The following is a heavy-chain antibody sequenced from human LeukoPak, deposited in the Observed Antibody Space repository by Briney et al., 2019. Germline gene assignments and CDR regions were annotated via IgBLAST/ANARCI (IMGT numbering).Heavy chain of an antibody. CDR1: GGSISSHS. V-gene: IGHV4-4*07. CDR3: ARERWFDI. Sequence: SETLSLTCTFSGGSISSHSWSWIRQPAGRGLEWIGRIYTSGSTNYNPSLKSRVTMSIDTSKNQFSLNLSSVTAADTAVYYCARERWFDIWGQGTMVTVSS. CDR2: IYTSGST. J-gene: IGHJ3*02. D-gene: IGHD4-23*01.